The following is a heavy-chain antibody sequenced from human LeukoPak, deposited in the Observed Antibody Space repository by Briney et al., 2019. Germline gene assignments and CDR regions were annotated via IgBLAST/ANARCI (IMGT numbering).Heavy chain of an antibody. CDR3: ARDENY. CDR1: GFSFSAYW. Sequence: GGSLRLSCAASGFSFSAYWMSWIRQAPGKGLEWVSYISSSGSTMYYADSVKGRFTISRDNAKNSLYLQMNSLRAEDTAVYYCARDENYWGQGTLVTVSS. V-gene: IGHV3-11*01. J-gene: IGHJ4*02. CDR2: ISSSGSTM.